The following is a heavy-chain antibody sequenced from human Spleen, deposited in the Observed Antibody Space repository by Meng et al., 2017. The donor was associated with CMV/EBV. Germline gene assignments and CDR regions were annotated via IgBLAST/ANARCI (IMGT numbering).Heavy chain of an antibody. J-gene: IGHJ5*02. Sequence: VSGGSISSGGYYWSWIRHLPGKGLEWIGYIYYSGSTYYNPSLKSRVTISIDTSKNQFSLNLSSVTAADTAAYYCARDPNGNNWFDPWGQGTLVTVSS. CDR2: IYYSGST. D-gene: IGHD2-8*01. V-gene: IGHV4-31*02. CDR3: ARDPNGNNWFDP. CDR1: GGSISSGGYY.